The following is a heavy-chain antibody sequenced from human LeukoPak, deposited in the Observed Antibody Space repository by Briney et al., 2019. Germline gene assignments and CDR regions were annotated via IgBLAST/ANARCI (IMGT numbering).Heavy chain of an antibody. CDR1: GYTFSVYA. CDR3: TRDPLITMNRGVMGAFDI. CDR2: INTNTGNP. V-gene: IGHV7-4-1*02. J-gene: IGHJ3*02. Sequence: ASVKVSCKASGYTFSVYAINWVRQAPGQGLEWMGRINTNTGNPTYAQGFTGRFVFSLGTSVSTSYLQINNLKAEDTAVYYCTRDPLITMNRGVMGAFDIWGQGTTVTVSS. D-gene: IGHD3-10*01.